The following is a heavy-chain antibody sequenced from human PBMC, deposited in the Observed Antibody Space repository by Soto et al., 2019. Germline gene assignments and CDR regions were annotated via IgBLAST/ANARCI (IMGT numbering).Heavy chain of an antibody. V-gene: IGHV1-24*01. Sequence: ASVKVSCKVSGYTLTELSMHWVRQAPGKGLEWMGGFDPEDGETIYAQKFQGRVTMTEDTSTDTAYMELSSLRSEDTAVYYCSYGSGSYDDAFDIWGQGTMVTVSS. CDR1: GYTLTELS. D-gene: IGHD3-10*01. CDR3: SYGSGSYDDAFDI. J-gene: IGHJ3*02. CDR2: FDPEDGET.